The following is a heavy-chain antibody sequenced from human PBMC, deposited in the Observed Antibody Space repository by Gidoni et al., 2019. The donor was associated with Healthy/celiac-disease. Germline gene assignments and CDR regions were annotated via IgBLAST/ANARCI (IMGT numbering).Heavy chain of an antibody. CDR1: GGSFSGYY. D-gene: IGHD1-26*01. CDR2: INHSGST. Sequence: QVQLQQWGAGLLKPSETLSLTCAVYGGSFSGYYWSWIRQPPGKGLEWIGEINHSGSTNYNPSLKSRVTISVDTSKNQFSLKLSSVTAADTAVYYCARNPWELLRTYYYYGMDVWGQGTTVTVSS. CDR3: ARNPWELLRTYYYYGMDV. J-gene: IGHJ6*02. V-gene: IGHV4-34*01.